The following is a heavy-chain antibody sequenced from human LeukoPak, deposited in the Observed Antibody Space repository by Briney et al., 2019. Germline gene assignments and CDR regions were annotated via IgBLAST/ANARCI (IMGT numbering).Heavy chain of an antibody. Sequence: GGSLRLSCAASGITCSSYGMSWVRQAPGKGLEWVSAISGSGGSTYYADSVKGRFTISRDNSKNTLYLQMNSLRAEDTAVYYCAKYSRLIVVPDYWGQGTLVTVSS. CDR3: AKYSRLIVVPDY. V-gene: IGHV3-23*01. CDR2: ISGSGGST. D-gene: IGHD3-22*01. CDR1: GITCSSYG. J-gene: IGHJ4*02.